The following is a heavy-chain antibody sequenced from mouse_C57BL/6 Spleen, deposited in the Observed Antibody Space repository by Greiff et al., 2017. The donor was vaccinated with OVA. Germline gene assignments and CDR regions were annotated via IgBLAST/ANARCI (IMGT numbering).Heavy chain of an antibody. Sequence: QVQLQQPGAELVKPGASVKVSCKASGYTFTSYWMHWVKQRPGQGLEWIGRIDPEDGETKYTPKFQGKATITADTSSNTAYLQLSSLTSEDTAVHYCARGLRFSHWYFDVWGTGTTVTVSS. CDR1: GYTFTSYW. D-gene: IGHD2-4*01. CDR2: IDPEDGET. CDR3: ARGLRFSHWYFDV. J-gene: IGHJ1*03. V-gene: IGHV1-74*01.